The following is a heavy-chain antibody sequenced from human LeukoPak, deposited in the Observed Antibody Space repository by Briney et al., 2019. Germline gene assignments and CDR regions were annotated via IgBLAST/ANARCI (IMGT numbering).Heavy chain of an antibody. CDR1: GGSISSSRYY. V-gene: IGHV4-39*07. D-gene: IGHD3-22*01. CDR2: IYYSGST. J-gene: IGHJ4*02. Sequence: KSSETLSLTCTVSGGSISSSRYYWGWIRQPPGKGLEWIGSIYYSGSTYYNPSLKSRVTISVDTSKNQFSLKLSSVTAADTAVYYCARGGYYYDSSGYYSFDYWGQGTLVTVSS. CDR3: ARGGYYYDSSGYYSFDY.